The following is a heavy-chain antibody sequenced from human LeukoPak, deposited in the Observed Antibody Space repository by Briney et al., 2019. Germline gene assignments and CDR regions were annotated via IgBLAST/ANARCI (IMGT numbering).Heavy chain of an antibody. J-gene: IGHJ6*03. D-gene: IGHD2-15*01. CDR3: ARHTPPFSVVLDYYYMDV. Sequence: PPETLSLTCTVSGGSISSSSYYWGWIRQPPGKGLEWIGSIYYSGSTYYNPSLKSRVTISVDTSKNQFSLKLSSVTAADTAVYYCARHTPPFSVVLDYYYMDVWGKRTTVTVSS. V-gene: IGHV4-39*01. CDR2: IYYSGST. CDR1: GGSISSSSYY.